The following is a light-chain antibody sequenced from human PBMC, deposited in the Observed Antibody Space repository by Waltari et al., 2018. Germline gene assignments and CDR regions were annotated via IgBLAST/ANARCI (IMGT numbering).Light chain of an antibody. Sequence: DIQMTQSPSSLSASVGDRVTITCRASQAIRNYLAWFQHKPGQAPKTLIYATSNLQSGVPGNLSGSGSGTDFTLTISSLQPEDSATYYCQQYDTHPFTFGPGTKVEIE. CDR3: QQYDTHPFT. CDR2: ATS. CDR1: QAIRNY. J-gene: IGKJ3*01. V-gene: IGKV1-16*02.